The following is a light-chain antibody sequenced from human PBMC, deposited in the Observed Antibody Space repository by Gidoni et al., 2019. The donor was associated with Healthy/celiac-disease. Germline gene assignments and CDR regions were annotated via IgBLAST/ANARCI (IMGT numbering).Light chain of an antibody. J-gene: IGKJ3*01. Sequence: DLVMTQSPLSLPVTPGEPASISCRSSQSLLHSNGYNYLDWYLQKPGQSPQLLIYLGSNRASGVPDRLSGSGSGTDFTLKISRVEAEDVGVYYCMQALQTPSFGPGTKVDIK. CDR1: QSLLHSNGYNY. V-gene: IGKV2-28*01. CDR3: MQALQTPS. CDR2: LGS.